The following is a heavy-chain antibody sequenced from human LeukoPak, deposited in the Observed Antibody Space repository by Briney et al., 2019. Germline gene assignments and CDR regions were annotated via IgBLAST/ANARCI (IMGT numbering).Heavy chain of an antibody. Sequence: PGGSLRLSCAASGFTVSSNYMSWVRQAPGKGLEWVSAISGSGGSTYYADSVKGRFTISRDNSKNTLYLQMNSLRAEDTAVYYCAKEGDDSSGLYDYWGQGTLVTVSS. J-gene: IGHJ4*02. V-gene: IGHV3-23*01. CDR1: GFTVSSNY. CDR3: AKEGDDSSGLYDY. CDR2: ISGSGGST. D-gene: IGHD3-22*01.